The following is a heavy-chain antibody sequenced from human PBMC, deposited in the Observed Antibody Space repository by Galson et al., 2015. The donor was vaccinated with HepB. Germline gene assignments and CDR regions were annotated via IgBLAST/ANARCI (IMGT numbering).Heavy chain of an antibody. D-gene: IGHD3-16*01. J-gene: IGHJ4*02. Sequence: CTASGYTFTSYYMHWVRQAPGQGLEWMGIINPSGGSTSYAQKFQGRVTMTRDTSTSTVYMELSSLRSEDTAVYYCASGYAVYYFDYWGQGTLVTVSS. CDR2: INPSGGST. V-gene: IGHV1-46*03. CDR3: ASGYAVYYFDY. CDR1: GYTFTSYY.